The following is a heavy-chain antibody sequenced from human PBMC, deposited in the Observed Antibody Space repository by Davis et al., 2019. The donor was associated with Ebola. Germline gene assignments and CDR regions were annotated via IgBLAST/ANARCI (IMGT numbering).Heavy chain of an antibody. CDR3: ARGLDFWSGYYGCYFDY. D-gene: IGHD3-3*01. V-gene: IGHV3-21*01. CDR1: GFTFSSYS. J-gene: IGHJ4*02. Sequence: GGSLRLSCAASGFTFSSYSMNWVRQAPGKGLEWVSSISSSSSYIYYADSVKGRFTISRDNAKNSLYLQMNSLRAEDTAVYYCARGLDFWSGYYGCYFDYWGQGTLVTVSS. CDR2: ISSSSSYI.